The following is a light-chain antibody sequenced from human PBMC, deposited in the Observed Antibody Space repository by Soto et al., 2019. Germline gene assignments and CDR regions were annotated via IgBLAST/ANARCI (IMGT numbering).Light chain of an antibody. Sequence: QAVVAQEPSLTVSPGWTVTLTCGSSTGTVTSGLYPYWFQQKPGQAPRTLIYDTSNKHSWAPARFSGSLLGGKAALTLSGEQPEDEAEYYCMLSYSGCGVFGGGKKVTV. CDR3: MLSYSGCGV. CDR1: TGTVTSGLY. J-gene: IGLJ3*02. CDR2: DTS. V-gene: IGLV7-46*01.